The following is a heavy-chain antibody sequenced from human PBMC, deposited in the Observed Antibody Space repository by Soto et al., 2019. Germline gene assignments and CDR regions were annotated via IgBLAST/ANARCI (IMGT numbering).Heavy chain of an antibody. CDR3: ARDPGFGFGYSYAFAMDV. CDR2: IIPIFGTA. Sequence: GASVKVSCKASGGTFSSYAISWVRQAPGQGLEWMGGIIPIFGTANYAQKFQGRVTITADESTSTAYMELSSLRSDDTAVYFCARDPGFGFGYSYAFAMDVWGQGTTVTVSS. J-gene: IGHJ6*02. CDR1: GGTFSSYA. D-gene: IGHD5-18*01. V-gene: IGHV1-69*13.